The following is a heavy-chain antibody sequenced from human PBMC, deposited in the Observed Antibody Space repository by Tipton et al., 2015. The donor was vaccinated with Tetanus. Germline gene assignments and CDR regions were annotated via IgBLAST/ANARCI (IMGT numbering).Heavy chain of an antibody. J-gene: IGHJ4*02. CDR2: VYHTGST. Sequence: GLVKPSETLSLTCTVSGGSINSGTYSWGWIRQPPGKGLEWIGYVYHTGSTYYKPSLKSRVTMSVDRSMNQFSLNLNSVTAADTAVYYCARGHLRGIVVAVFDFWGQGALVSVSS. CDR3: ARGHLRGIVVAVFDF. V-gene: IGHV4-30-2*01. CDR1: GGSINSGTYS. D-gene: IGHD2-15*01.